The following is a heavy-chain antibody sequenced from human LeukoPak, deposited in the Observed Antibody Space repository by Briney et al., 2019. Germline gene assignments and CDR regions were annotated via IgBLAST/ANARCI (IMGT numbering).Heavy chain of an antibody. Sequence: GGSLRLSCAASGFSFSSNAFNWVRQAPGKGLEWVSAISDSGDLTQYADSVRGRFTISRDNSKNTVYLQMNSLRVEDTAVYYCARYFLDWGRGTLVTVSS. J-gene: IGHJ4*02. CDR3: ARYFLD. V-gene: IGHV3-23*01. CDR2: ISDSGDLT. CDR1: GFSFSSNA.